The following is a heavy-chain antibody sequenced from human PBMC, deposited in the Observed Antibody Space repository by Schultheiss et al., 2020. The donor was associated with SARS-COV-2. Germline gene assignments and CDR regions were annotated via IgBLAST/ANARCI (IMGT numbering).Heavy chain of an antibody. J-gene: IGHJ4*02. CDR3: ARGSNDFWSGPDY. CDR2: IKQDGSEK. V-gene: IGHV3-7*03. CDR1: GFTFSSYW. Sequence: GGSLRLSCAASGFTFSSYWMSWVRQAPGKGLEWVANIKQDGSEKYYVDSVKGRFTISRDNAKNSLYLQMNSLRAEDTAVYYCARGSNDFWSGPDYWGQGTLVTVSS. D-gene: IGHD3-3*01.